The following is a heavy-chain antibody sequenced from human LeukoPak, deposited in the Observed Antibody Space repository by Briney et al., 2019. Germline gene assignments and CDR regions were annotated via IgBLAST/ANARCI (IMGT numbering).Heavy chain of an antibody. V-gene: IGHV1-8*01. CDR1: GYTFTNYD. J-gene: IGHJ4*02. Sequence: ASVKVSCKASGYTFTNYDIMWVRQATGQGPEWMGWMNSNSGNTGYAQKFQGRVTMTRDTSINTAYMELHSLTSEDTAVYYCARGRGGTVVRGYLDYWGQATLVTVSS. CDR2: MNSNSGNT. D-gene: IGHD3-10*01. CDR3: ARGRGGTVVRGYLDY.